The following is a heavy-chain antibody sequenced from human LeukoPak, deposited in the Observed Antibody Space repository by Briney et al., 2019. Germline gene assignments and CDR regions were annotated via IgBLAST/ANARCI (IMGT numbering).Heavy chain of an antibody. CDR3: AREQIQLWLQLYYYYGMDV. V-gene: IGHV1-2*02. CDR1: GYTFTGYY. J-gene: IGHJ6*02. Sequence: ASLKVSCKASGYTFTGYYVPWGREAPGHGLEWRGWINPNSGGTNKAQKFQGRDTMTRDTSISTAYMELSRLRSDDTAVYYCAREQIQLWLQLYYYYGMDVWGQGTTVTVSS. CDR2: INPNSGGT. D-gene: IGHD5-18*01.